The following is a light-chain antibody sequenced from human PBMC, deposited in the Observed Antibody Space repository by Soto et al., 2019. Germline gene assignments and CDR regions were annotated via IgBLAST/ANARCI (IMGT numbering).Light chain of an antibody. CDR2: EVT. CDR3: SSYAGSKNLV. Sequence: QSALTQPPSASGSPGQSVTISCTGSNSDVGGYNFVSWYQQHPGKAPKLVIYEVTKRPSGVPDRFSGSKSGNTASLTVSGLQAEDEADYFCSSYAGSKNLVFGTGTKVTVL. CDR1: NSDVGGYNF. V-gene: IGLV2-8*01. J-gene: IGLJ1*01.